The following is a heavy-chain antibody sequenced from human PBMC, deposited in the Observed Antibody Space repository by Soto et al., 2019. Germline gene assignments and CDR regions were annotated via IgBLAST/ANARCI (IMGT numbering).Heavy chain of an antibody. J-gene: IGHJ6*02. V-gene: IGHV1-69*05. CDR3: ARETGEGGNYYGMDV. CDR2: IIPIFGTA. D-gene: IGHD7-27*01. Sequence: QVQLVQSGAEVKKPGSSVKVSCKASGGTFSSYAISWVRQAPGQGLEWMGGIIPIFGTANYAQKFQGRVTXTPXXSXRTDYMELSRLRSEDTAVYYCARETGEGGNYYGMDVWGQGTTVTVSS. CDR1: GGTFSSYA.